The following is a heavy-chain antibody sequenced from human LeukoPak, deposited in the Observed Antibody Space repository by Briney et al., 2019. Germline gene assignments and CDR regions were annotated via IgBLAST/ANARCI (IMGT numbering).Heavy chain of an antibody. CDR1: GFTFSNYG. CDR2: IRYDGSNK. J-gene: IGHJ4*02. V-gene: IGHV3-30*02. CDR3: ARDSYGDANFDS. D-gene: IGHD4-17*01. Sequence: GGSLRLSCAASGFTFSNYGMHWVRQAPGKGLEWVAFIRYDGSNKYYADSVKGRFTISRDISKNAVYLQMNSLRAEDTAVYYCARDSYGDANFDSWGQGTLVTVSS.